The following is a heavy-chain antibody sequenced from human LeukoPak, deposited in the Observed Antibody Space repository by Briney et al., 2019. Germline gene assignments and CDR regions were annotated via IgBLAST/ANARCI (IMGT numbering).Heavy chain of an antibody. Sequence: ASVKVSCKASGYTFTGYYMHWVRQAPGQGLEWMGWINSNSGGTNYAQKFQGRVTMTRDTSISTAYMELSRLRSDDTAVYYCARPYCSSTSCLAADAFDIWGQGTMVTVSS. D-gene: IGHD2-2*01. CDR2: INSNSGGT. CDR3: ARPYCSSTSCLAADAFDI. J-gene: IGHJ3*02. V-gene: IGHV1-2*02. CDR1: GYTFTGYY.